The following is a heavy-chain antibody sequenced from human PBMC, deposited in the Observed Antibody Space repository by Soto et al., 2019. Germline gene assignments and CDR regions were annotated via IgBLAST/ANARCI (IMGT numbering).Heavy chain of an antibody. J-gene: IGHJ6*02. CDR1: GYTFNEYY. Sequence: QVQLVQSGAEVKKPGASVKVSCKTSGYTFNEYYIHWMRQVPGQGPEWMGWINPNSGGTKYAMKLQGVITMTSAPSTSTGFMELRRLRSDDTAVYYWARRLGGGGDYFYGMDVWGQGTAVTVSS. V-gene: IGHV1-2*02. D-gene: IGHD3-10*01. CDR2: INPNSGGT. CDR3: ARRLGGGGDYFYGMDV.